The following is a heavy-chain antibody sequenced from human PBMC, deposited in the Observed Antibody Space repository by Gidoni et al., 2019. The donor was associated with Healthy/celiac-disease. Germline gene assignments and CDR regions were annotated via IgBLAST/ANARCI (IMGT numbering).Heavy chain of an antibody. J-gene: IGHJ5*02. V-gene: IGHV4-34*01. D-gene: IGHD3-3*01. CDR2: INHSGRT. Sequence: QVQLQQWGAGLLKPSETLSLTCAVYGGSFSGYYWGWIRQPPGKGLEWIGEINHSGRTNYNPSLKSRVTISVDTSKNQFSLKLSSVTAADTAVYYCARSFWSGYYNWFDPWGQGTLVTVSS. CDR1: GGSFSGYY. CDR3: ARSFWSGYYNWFDP.